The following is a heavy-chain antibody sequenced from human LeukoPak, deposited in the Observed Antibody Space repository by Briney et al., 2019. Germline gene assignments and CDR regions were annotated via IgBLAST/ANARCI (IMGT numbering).Heavy chain of an antibody. CDR2: ISGSGGST. V-gene: IGHV3-23*01. CDR3: AKTMGAIDHDY. J-gene: IGHJ4*02. D-gene: IGHD1-26*01. Sequence: PGGSLRLSCAASGFTLSGFAMSWVRQAPGKGLEWVSTISGSGGSTYYADSVKGRFTISRDNSKNTVYLQMNSLRAEDTAVYYCAKTMGAIDHDYWGQGTLVTVSS. CDR1: GFTLSGFA.